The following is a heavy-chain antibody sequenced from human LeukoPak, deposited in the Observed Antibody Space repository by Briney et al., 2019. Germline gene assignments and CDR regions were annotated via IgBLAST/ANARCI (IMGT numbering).Heavy chain of an antibody. J-gene: IGHJ6*02. V-gene: IGHV1-8*01. CDR2: MNPNSGNT. CDR3: ARSSTSPRYYYYYYGMDV. Sequence: VSVKVSCKASGYTFTSYDINWVRQATGQGLEWMGWMNPNSGNTGYAQKFQGRVTMTRNTSISTAYMELSSLRSEDTAVYYCARSSTSPRYYYYYYGMDVWGQGTTATVSS. CDR1: GYTFTSYD. D-gene: IGHD2-2*01.